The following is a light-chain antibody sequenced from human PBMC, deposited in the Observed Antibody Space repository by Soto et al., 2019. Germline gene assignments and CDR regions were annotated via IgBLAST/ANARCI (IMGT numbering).Light chain of an antibody. J-gene: IGKJ1*01. V-gene: IGKV1-5*03. CDR3: QQYDSYPWT. Sequence: DIQMTQSPSTLSAFVGDRVTITCRASQSISVWLAWYQQKPGKAPKLLMYKASSLESGGPSMFSGSGSGTEFTLTISSLQSDDFATYYCQQYDSYPWTFGQGTKVEIK. CDR2: KAS. CDR1: QSISVW.